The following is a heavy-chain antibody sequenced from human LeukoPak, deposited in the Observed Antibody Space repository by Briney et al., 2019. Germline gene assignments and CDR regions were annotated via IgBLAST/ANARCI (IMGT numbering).Heavy chain of an antibody. CDR1: GLTFSNYG. CDR3: AKEWYSSSWCFDY. J-gene: IGHJ4*02. V-gene: IGHV3-30*18. Sequence: GVSLTLSCAASGLTFSNYGMHWVRHATGKGLECVSVISYDVSNKYNADSVRGGFTLCRDNSKNTLYLQMYRLRAEGTAVYYCAKEWYSSSWCFDYWGQGSLVTV. CDR2: ISYDVSNK. D-gene: IGHD6-13*01.